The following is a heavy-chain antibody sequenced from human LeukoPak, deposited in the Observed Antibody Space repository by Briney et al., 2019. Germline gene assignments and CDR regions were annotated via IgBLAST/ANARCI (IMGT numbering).Heavy chain of an antibody. Sequence: PGGSLRLSCAASGFTFSSYSMNWVRQAPGKGLEWVSSISSSSYIYYADSVTGRFTISRDNAKNSLYLQMNSLRAEDTAVDYCARGEYGAWGQGTLVTVSS. CDR1: GFTFSSYS. CDR2: ISSSSYI. D-gene: IGHD4-17*01. CDR3: ARGEYGA. J-gene: IGHJ5*02. V-gene: IGHV3-21*01.